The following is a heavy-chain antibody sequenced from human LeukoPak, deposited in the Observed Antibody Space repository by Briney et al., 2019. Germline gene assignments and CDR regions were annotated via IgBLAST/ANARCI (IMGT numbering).Heavy chain of an antibody. CDR2: ISSSGSTI. CDR3: ARRPRDFWSGYSWFDP. J-gene: IGHJ5*02. D-gene: IGHD3-3*01. V-gene: IGHV3-11*04. Sequence: GGSLRLSCAASGFTFSDYYMSWIRQAPGKGLEWVSYISSSGSTIYYADSVKGRFTISRDNAKNSLYLQMNSLRAEDTAVYYCARRPRDFWSGYSWFDPWGQGTLVTVSS. CDR1: GFTFSDYY.